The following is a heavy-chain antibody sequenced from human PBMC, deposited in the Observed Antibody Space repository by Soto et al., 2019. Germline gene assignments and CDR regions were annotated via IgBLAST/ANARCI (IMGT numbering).Heavy chain of an antibody. D-gene: IGHD3-22*01. J-gene: IGHJ4*02. CDR3: ARDFYESSGYCDY. Sequence: ASVKVSCKAYGYTFRTYGLSWVRQAPGQGLEWMGWISAYTGNTVYTQRFKGRLTLATDTSTGTAYMELRSLRLDDTAVYYCARDFYESSGYCDYWGQGALVTVSS. CDR2: ISAYTGNT. CDR1: GYTFRTYG. V-gene: IGHV1-18*01.